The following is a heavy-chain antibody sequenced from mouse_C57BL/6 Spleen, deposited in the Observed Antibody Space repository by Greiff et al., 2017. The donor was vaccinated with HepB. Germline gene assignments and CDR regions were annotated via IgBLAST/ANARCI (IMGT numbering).Heavy chain of an antibody. CDR1: GYSITSGYY. D-gene: IGHD2-4*01. Sequence: EVKLQESGPGLVKPSQSLSLTCSVTGYSITSGYYWNWIRQFPGNKLEWMGYISYDGSNNYNPSLKNRISITRDTSKNQFFLKLNSVTTEDTATYYCARALYDYDVGFAYWGQGTLVTVSA. V-gene: IGHV3-6*01. J-gene: IGHJ3*01. CDR3: ARALYDYDVGFAY. CDR2: ISYDGSN.